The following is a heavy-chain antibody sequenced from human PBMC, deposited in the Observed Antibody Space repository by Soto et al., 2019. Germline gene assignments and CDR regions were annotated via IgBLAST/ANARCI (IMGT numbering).Heavy chain of an antibody. J-gene: IGHJ6*02. CDR2: INPNSGGT. V-gene: IGHV1-2*02. CDR3: ARDRRELRFLEWFQIGMDV. D-gene: IGHD3-3*01. CDR1: GYTFTGYY. Sequence: VASVKVSCKASGYTFTGYYMHWVRQAPGQGLEWMGWINPNSGGTNYAQKFQGRVTMARDTSISTAYMELGRLRSDDTAVYYCARDRRELRFLEWFQIGMDVWGQGTTVTVSS.